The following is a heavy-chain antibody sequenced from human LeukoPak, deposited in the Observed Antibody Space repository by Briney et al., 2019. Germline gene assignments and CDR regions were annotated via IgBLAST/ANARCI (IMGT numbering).Heavy chain of an antibody. Sequence: GGPLRLSCAASGFIFSSFEMNWVRQAPGKGLEWVSYISSSGRAIYYADSVKGRFTISRDNAKNSLYLQMNSLRAEDTAVYYCARDRSGYSGYDLFDYWGQGSLVTVSS. V-gene: IGHV3-48*03. CDR1: GFIFSSFE. D-gene: IGHD5-12*01. CDR3: ARDRSGYSGYDLFDY. CDR2: ISSSGRAI. J-gene: IGHJ4*02.